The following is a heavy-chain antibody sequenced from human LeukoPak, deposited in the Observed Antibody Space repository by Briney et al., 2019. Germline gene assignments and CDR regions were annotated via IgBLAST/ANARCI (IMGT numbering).Heavy chain of an antibody. CDR2: ISGSGGST. CDR3: AKAKLLWFGESQYYFDY. CDR1: GFTLSSYA. D-gene: IGHD3-10*01. J-gene: IGHJ4*02. V-gene: IGHV3-23*01. Sequence: GGSLRLSCAASGFTLSSYAMSWVRQAPGKGLEWVAAISGSGGSTYYADSVKGRFTISRDNSKNTLYLQMNSLSAEDTAVYYCAKAKLLWFGESQYYFDYWGQGTLVTVSS.